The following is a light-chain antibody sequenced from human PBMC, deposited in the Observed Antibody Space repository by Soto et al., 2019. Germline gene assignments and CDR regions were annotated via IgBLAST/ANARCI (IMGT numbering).Light chain of an antibody. Sequence: QSALTQPAFVSGSPGQSITISCTGTSSDVGGYNYVSWYQHPPGKAPKLMISEVSNRPSGVSNRFSGSKSGNTASLTISGLQDEDEADYYCSSYTSTSTRVFGTGTKLTVL. CDR3: SSYTSTSTRV. V-gene: IGLV2-14*01. CDR2: EVS. CDR1: SSDVGGYNY. J-gene: IGLJ1*01.